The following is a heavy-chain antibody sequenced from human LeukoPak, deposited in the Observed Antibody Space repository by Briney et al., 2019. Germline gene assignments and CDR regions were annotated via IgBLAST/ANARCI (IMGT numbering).Heavy chain of an antibody. Sequence: GESLKISCRVSGYSFTSYWIGWVRQMPGKGLEWMGIIYPDDSDTRYSPSFQGQVTISADKSISTAYLQWNSLKASVTAMYYCARLHSGSYFDAFDIWGQGTMVIVSS. CDR2: IYPDDSDT. J-gene: IGHJ3*02. D-gene: IGHD1-26*01. CDR1: GYSFTSYW. CDR3: ARLHSGSYFDAFDI. V-gene: IGHV5-51*01.